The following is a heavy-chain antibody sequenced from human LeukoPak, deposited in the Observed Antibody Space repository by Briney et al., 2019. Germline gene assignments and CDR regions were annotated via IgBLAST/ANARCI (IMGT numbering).Heavy chain of an antibody. V-gene: IGHV3-53*01. D-gene: IGHD1-14*01. CDR1: GFTVSNSY. Sequence: PGGSLRLSCAASGFTVSNSYMTWVRQAPGKGLEWVSFIYPVGTTSYADSVKGRLTISRDSSKNTLHLQMNSLRADDTAVYYCARQDHGPDYWGQGTLVTVSS. J-gene: IGHJ4*02. CDR2: IYPVGTT. CDR3: ARQDHGPDY.